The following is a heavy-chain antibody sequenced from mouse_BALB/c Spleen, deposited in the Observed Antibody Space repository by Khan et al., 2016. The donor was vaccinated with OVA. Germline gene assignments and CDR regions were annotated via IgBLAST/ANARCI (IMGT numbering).Heavy chain of an antibody. Sequence: EVQLVESGGGLVQPGGSRKLSCAASGFTFSSFGMHWVRQAPKKGLEWVAYISSGSSTIYYVDTVKGRFTISGDSPKNTLFLQMTSLRSEDTAMHYCARSGGNFHWYFDVWGAGTSVTVSS. V-gene: IGHV5-17*02. CDR2: ISSGSSTI. J-gene: IGHJ1*01. CDR3: ARSGGNFHWYFDV. CDR1: GFTFSSFG. D-gene: IGHD2-1*01.